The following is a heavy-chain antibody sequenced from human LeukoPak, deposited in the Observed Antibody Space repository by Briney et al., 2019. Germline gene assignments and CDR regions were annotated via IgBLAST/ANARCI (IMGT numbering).Heavy chain of an antibody. CDR2: TNQDGSEK. CDR3: ARDRGYSTFDM. CDR1: GFTFSTYW. V-gene: IGHV3-7*05. Sequence: GGSLRLSCVASGFTFSTYWMAWVRQAPGKGLEWVANTNQDGSEKIYVDSVKGGLTISRDNDRTSLYLKMNSLRAEDTAVYYCARDRGYSTFDMWGQGTMVTVSS. D-gene: IGHD6-25*01. J-gene: IGHJ3*02.